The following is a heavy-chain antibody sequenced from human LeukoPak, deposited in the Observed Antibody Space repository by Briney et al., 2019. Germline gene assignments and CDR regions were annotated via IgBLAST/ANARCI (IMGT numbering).Heavy chain of an antibody. CDR1: GFTFGSYA. D-gene: IGHD6-19*01. CDR2: ISYDGSNK. CDR3: ARDKIAVAGKEFDY. Sequence: PGGSLRLSCAASGFTFGSYAMHWVRQAPGKGLEWVAVISYDGSNKYYADSVKGRFTISRDNSKNTLYLQMNSLRAEDTAVYYCARDKIAVAGKEFDYWGQGTLVTVSS. V-gene: IGHV3-30*04. J-gene: IGHJ4*02.